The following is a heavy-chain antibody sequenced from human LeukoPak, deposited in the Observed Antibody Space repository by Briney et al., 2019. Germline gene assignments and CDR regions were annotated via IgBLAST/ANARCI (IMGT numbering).Heavy chain of an antibody. CDR1: GGSINSHY. CDR2: IYYSGNT. D-gene: IGHD2-2*02. Sequence: PSETLSLTCTVSGGSINSHYWSWIRQPPGKRLEWIGYIYYSGNTDYNPSLNSRVTISIDTSRTQFSLRLRSVTAEDTAVYYCARSGGDCSSTSCYRTYYYYYMDVWGKGTTVTVSS. CDR3: ARSGGDCSSTSCYRTYYYYYMDV. V-gene: IGHV4-59*11. J-gene: IGHJ6*03.